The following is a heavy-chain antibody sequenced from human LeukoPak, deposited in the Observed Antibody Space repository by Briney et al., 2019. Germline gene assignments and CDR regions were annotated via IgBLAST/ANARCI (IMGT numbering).Heavy chain of an antibody. CDR3: ARHYGP. CDR2: IYFSGST. V-gene: IGHV4-31*03. J-gene: IGHJ5*02. D-gene: IGHD3-16*01. CDR1: GVSTSSAIYY. Sequence: SETLSLTCTVSGVSTSSAIYYWSWIRQHPGKGLEWIGYIYFSGSTYYNPSLKSRVTMSIDTSKNQFSLKLTSVTAADTAVYYCARHYGPWGQGTLVTVSS.